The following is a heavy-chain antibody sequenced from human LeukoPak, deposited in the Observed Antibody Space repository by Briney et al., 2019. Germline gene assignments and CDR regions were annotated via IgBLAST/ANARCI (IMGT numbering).Heavy chain of an antibody. CDR1: GGSISSYY. CDR2: IYYSGST. CDR3: ARYNWAKFDY. J-gene: IGHJ4*02. V-gene: IGHV4-59*08. Sequence: SETLSLTCTVSGGSISSYYWSWIRQLPGKGLEWIGYIYYSGSTNYNPSLKSRVTISVDTSKNQFSLKLSSVTAADTAVYYCARYNWAKFDYWGQGTLVTVSS. D-gene: IGHD1-20*01.